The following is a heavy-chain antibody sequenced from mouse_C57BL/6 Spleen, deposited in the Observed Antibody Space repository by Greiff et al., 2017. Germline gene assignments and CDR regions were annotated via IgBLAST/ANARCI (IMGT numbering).Heavy chain of an antibody. V-gene: IGHV3-6*01. D-gene: IGHD2-10*01. CDR2: ISYDGSN. CDR1: GYSITSGYY. Sequence: EVQLQESGPGLVKPSQSLSLTCSVTGYSITSGYYWNWIRQFPGNKLEWMGYISYDGSNNYNPSLKNRISITRDTSKNQFFLKLNSVTTENTATYYCASSYHYAMYYWGQGTSVTVSS. J-gene: IGHJ4*01. CDR3: ASSYHYAMYY.